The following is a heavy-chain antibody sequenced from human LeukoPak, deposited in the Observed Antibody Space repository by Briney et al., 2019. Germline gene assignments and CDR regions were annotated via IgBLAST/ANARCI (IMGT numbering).Heavy chain of an antibody. D-gene: IGHD3-22*01. CDR3: ARGRYYYDSSGYRNFDY. Sequence: SVKVSCKASGYTLTSYYLHWVRQAPGQGLEWMGGIIPIFGTANYAQKFQGRVTITADESTSTAYMELSSLRSEDTAVYYCARGRYYYDSSGYRNFDYWGQGTLVTVSS. CDR2: IIPIFGTA. J-gene: IGHJ4*02. V-gene: IGHV1-69*13. CDR1: GYTLTSYY.